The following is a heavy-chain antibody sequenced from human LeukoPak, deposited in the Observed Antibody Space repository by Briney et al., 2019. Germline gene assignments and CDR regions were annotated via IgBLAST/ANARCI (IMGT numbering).Heavy chain of an antibody. CDR1: GGSISSGGYY. V-gene: IGHV4-31*03. Sequence: SQTLSLTCTVSGGSISSGGYYWSWIRQHPGKGLEWIGYIYYSGSTYYNPSLKSRVTVSVDTSKNQFSLKLSSVTAADTAVYYCARESATSSNFDYWGQGTLVTVSS. CDR3: ARESATSSNFDY. CDR2: IYYSGST. J-gene: IGHJ4*02. D-gene: IGHD2-15*01.